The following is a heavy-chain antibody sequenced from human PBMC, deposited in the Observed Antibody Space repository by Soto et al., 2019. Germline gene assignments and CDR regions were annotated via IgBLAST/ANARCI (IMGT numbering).Heavy chain of an antibody. CDR1: GFTFKTFD. Sequence: QVQLMESGGGVVRPGRSLRLSCAASGFTFKTFDLHWVRQAPGEGLEWVAVISKDGSGKYYAASLKGRFTISSDNSKNTLYLQMDSLRTDDTAVYYCARERLGFVAFDFWGQGTLVSVSS. J-gene: IGHJ4*02. V-gene: IGHV3-30-3*01. D-gene: IGHD2-15*01. CDR3: ARERLGFVAFDF. CDR2: ISKDGSGK.